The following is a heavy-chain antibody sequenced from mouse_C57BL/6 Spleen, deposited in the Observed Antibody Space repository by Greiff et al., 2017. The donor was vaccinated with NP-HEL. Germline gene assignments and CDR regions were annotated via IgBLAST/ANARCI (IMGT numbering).Heavy chain of an antibody. CDR3: ARYYGSSYCDY. D-gene: IGHD1-1*01. CDR1: GYTFTSYW. CDR2: IDPSDSYT. V-gene: IGHV1-69*01. J-gene: IGHJ2*01. Sequence: QVQLQQPGAELVMPGASVKLSCKASGYTFTSYWMHWVKQRPGQGLEWIGEIDPSDSYTNYNQKFKGKSTLTVDKSSSTAYMPLSSLTSEDSAVYDCARYYGSSYCDYWGQGTTLTVAS.